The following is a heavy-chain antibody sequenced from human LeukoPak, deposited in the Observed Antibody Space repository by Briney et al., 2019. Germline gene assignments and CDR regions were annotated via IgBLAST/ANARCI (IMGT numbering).Heavy chain of an antibody. CDR3: ARDRIAVAGGGFDY. CDR1: VYTCTIYN. J-gene: IGHJ4*02. Sequence: GASVNVSFKSSVYTCTIYNIDWVRHPTAQGLEWMGWMNPNSGNTGYAQKCQGRVTMTRNTSISTAYMELSSLRSEDPAVYYCARDRIAVAGGGFDYWGQGTLVTVSS. V-gene: IGHV1-8*01. CDR2: MNPNSGNT. D-gene: IGHD6-19*01.